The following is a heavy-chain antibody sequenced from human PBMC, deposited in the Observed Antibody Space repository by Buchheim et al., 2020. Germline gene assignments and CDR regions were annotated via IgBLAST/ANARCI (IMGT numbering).Heavy chain of an antibody. CDR3: VGGYDLYYYYGMDV. V-gene: IGHV3-7*01. CDR1: GFSFSTYW. J-gene: IGHJ6*02. CDR2: IKQDGSEK. Sequence: EVQLVESGGGLVQPGESLKLSCAAFGFSFSTYWMSWVRQAPGKGLEWVANIKQDGSEKSYVDSVEGRFTISRDNAKNSLYLQMNSLRAEDTAVYYCVGGYDLYYYYGMDVWGQGTT. D-gene: IGHD5-12*01.